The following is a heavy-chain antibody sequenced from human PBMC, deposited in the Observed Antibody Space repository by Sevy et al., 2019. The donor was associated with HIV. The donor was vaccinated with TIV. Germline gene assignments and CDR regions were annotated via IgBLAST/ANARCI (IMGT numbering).Heavy chain of an antibody. J-gene: IGHJ5*01. Sequence: SETLSLTCTVSSGSISSSSYYWGWIRQSPGKGLEWIAGIDYIGTTYYNLALKSRVTITGARSKNEVSLNLRFVTAADAAVYYCARYLRGDHAGGFDFWGQGTPVTVSS. CDR2: IDYIGTT. CDR3: ARYLRGDHAGGFDF. CDR1: SGSISSSSYY. V-gene: IGHV4-39*01. D-gene: IGHD4-17*01.